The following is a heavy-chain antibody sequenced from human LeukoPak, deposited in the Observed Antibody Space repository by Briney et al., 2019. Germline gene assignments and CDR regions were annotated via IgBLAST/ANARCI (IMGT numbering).Heavy chain of an antibody. Sequence: GGSLRLSCAASGFTFSSYAMSWVRPAPGKGLEWVSAIIGSGGYTYYADSVKGRSTISRDNSKNTLSLQMDSLRAEDTAVYYCVKLRGIYLDFDYWGQGTLVTVSS. J-gene: IGHJ4*02. D-gene: IGHD1-26*01. CDR2: IIGSGGYT. V-gene: IGHV3-23*01. CDR3: VKLRGIYLDFDY. CDR1: GFTFSSYA.